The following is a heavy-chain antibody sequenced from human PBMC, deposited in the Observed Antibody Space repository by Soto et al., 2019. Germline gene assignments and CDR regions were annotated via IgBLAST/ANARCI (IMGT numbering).Heavy chain of an antibody. V-gene: IGHV3-30-3*01. Sequence: QVQLVESGGGVVQPGRSLRLSCAASGFTFSSYAMHWVRQAPGKGLEWVAVISYDGSNKNHADTVKGRFTISRDNSKNTXHLQMNSLRAEDTAVYYCARGYDFWSGYYYPYGMDVWGQGTTVTVSS. CDR1: GFTFSSYA. J-gene: IGHJ6*02. CDR3: ARGYDFWSGYYYPYGMDV. CDR2: ISYDGSNK. D-gene: IGHD3-3*01.